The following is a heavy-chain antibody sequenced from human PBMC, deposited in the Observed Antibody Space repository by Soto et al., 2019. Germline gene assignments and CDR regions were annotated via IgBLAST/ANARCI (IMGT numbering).Heavy chain of an antibody. CDR2: ISAYNGNT. CDR3: ARVQGYYDSSGYEDAFDI. V-gene: IGHV1-18*01. CDR1: GYTFTSYG. J-gene: IGHJ3*02. D-gene: IGHD3-22*01. Sequence: ASVKVSCKASGYTFTSYGISWVRQAPGQGLEWMGWISAYNGNTNYAQKLQGRVTMTTDTSTSTAYMELRSLRSDDTAVYYCARVQGYYDSSGYEDAFDIWGQGTMVTVSS.